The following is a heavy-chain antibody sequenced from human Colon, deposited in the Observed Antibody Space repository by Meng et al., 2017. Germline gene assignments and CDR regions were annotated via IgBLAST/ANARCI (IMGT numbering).Heavy chain of an antibody. CDR3: VRDPASGAMEL. CDR1: GFSFSGSW. Sequence: GESLKISCAASGFSFSGSWMAWVRQVPGKGLELVANINQDGSVKNYLGSVKGRFTISRDNAKSSVYLQMNSLRGDEPALYFCVRDPASGAMELWGPG. J-gene: IGHJ6*02. D-gene: IGHD4-17*01. CDR2: INQDGSVK. V-gene: IGHV3-7*01.